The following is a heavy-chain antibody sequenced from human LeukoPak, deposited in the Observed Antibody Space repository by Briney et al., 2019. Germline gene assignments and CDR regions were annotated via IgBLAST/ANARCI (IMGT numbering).Heavy chain of an antibody. D-gene: IGHD2/OR15-2a*01. V-gene: IGHV3-74*01. Sequence: PGGSLRLSCVASGFAFNTNWMHWVRQAPGKGLVWVTRINTDGRITNYADSVKGRFTISRDNAKDTPYLQMNSLRVVDTSVYSCVRSFSGLRDYWGQGTRVTVSS. CDR2: INTDGRIT. CDR1: GFAFNTNW. CDR3: VRSFSGLRDY. J-gene: IGHJ4*02.